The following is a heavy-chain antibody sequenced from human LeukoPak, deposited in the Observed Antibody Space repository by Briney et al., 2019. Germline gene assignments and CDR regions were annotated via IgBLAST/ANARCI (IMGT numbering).Heavy chain of an antibody. CDR3: ARGPRYAYDSSALVLDS. D-gene: IGHD3-22*01. V-gene: IGHV1-18*01. CDR2: ISAYNGHT. CDR1: GYTFTSYG. Sequence: ASVKVSCKASGYTFTSYGISWVRQAPGQGLEWMGRISAYNGHTNYARNLQDRVTMTTGTSTSTAYMELRRLRPSDTAVYYCARGPRYAYDSSALVLDSWGQGTLVTVSS. J-gene: IGHJ4*02.